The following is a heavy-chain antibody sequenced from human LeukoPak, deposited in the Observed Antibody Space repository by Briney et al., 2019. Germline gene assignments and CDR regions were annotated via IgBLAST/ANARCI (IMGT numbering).Heavy chain of an antibody. D-gene: IGHD3-10*01. CDR2: IYYSGST. J-gene: IGHJ6*03. Sequence: SETLSLTCTVSGGSISSYYWSWIRQPPGKGLEWIGYIYYSGSTSYNPSLKSRVTISVDTSKKQFSLKLSSVTAADTAVYYCARQAQGYGSGSDYYYYMDVWGKGTTVTISS. CDR1: GGSISSYY. V-gene: IGHV4-59*08. CDR3: ARQAQGYGSGSDYYYYMDV.